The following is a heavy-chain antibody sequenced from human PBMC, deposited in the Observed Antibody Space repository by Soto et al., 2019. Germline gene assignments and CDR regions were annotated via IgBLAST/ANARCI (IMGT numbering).Heavy chain of an antibody. CDR1: GYTFTGYY. V-gene: IGHV1-2*02. Sequence: QVQLVQSGAEVKKPGASVKVSCKASGYTFTGYYMHWVRQAPGQGLEWMGWINPNSGGTNYAQKFQGRVTMTRDTSISTAYMELSRLRSDDTAVYYCATEGGDCSTTGCYTNWFDPWGQGTLVTVSS. D-gene: IGHD2-2*02. CDR3: ATEGGDCSTTGCYTNWFDP. J-gene: IGHJ5*02. CDR2: INPNSGGT.